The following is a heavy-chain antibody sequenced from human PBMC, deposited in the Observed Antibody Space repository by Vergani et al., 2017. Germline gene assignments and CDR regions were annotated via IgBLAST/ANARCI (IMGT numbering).Heavy chain of an antibody. CDR1: GGTFSSYA. V-gene: IGHV1-69*18. CDR2: IIPIFGTA. J-gene: IGHJ5*02. CDR3: ARDNFEYSSSWYVGGKHNWFDP. D-gene: IGHD6-13*01. Sequence: QVQLVQSGAEVKKPGSSVKVSCKASGGTFSSYAISWVRQAPGQGLEWMGRIIPIFGTANYAQKFQGRVTITADESTSTAYMELSSLRSEDTAVYYCARDNFEYSSSWYVGGKHNWFDPWGQGTLVTVSS.